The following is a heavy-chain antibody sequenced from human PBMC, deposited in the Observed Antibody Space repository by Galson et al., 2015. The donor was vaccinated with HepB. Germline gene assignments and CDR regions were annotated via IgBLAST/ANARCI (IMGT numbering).Heavy chain of an antibody. Sequence: SLRLSCAASGFTFRNYAMHWVRQAPGKGLEFVSAISGNGDSVHYAESVRGRFTISRDNSKNTLYLQMTSLRPDDTALFYCVKVNYGSGTYHDFWGQGTLVTVAS. J-gene: IGHJ4*02. CDR1: GFTFRNYA. CDR2: ISGNGDSV. D-gene: IGHD3-10*01. CDR3: VKVNYGSGTYHDF. V-gene: IGHV3-64D*06.